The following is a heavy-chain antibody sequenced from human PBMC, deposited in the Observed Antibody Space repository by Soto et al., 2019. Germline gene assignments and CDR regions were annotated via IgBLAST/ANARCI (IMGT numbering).Heavy chain of an antibody. CDR3: ARRGGGGRRLGYCSSTSCTRAYYYYGMEV. V-gene: IGHV5-51*01. Sequence: PGESLKISCKGSGYSFTSYWIGWVRQMPGKGLEWMGIIYPGDSDTRYSPPFQGQVTISADKSISTAYLQWGSLKASDTAMYYCARRGGGGRRLGYCSSTSCTRAYYYYGMEVWGQGTTVTVSS. CDR1: GYSFTSYW. J-gene: IGHJ6*02. CDR2: IYPGDSDT. D-gene: IGHD2-2*01.